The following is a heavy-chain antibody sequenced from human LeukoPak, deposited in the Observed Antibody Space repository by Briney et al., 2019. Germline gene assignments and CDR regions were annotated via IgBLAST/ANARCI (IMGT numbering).Heavy chain of an antibody. CDR2: ISYAGNTK. Sequence: QPGGSLRLSCAASGFTLSSYDVHWVRQAPGKGLEWLTFISYAGNTKYYADSVKGRFTISRDNSNDTVYLQMNSLRPEDTAVYYCARDGILPRFDYWGQGTLVTVSS. CDR3: ARDGILPRFDY. CDR1: GFTLSSYD. D-gene: IGHD2-15*01. V-gene: IGHV3-30*04. J-gene: IGHJ4*02.